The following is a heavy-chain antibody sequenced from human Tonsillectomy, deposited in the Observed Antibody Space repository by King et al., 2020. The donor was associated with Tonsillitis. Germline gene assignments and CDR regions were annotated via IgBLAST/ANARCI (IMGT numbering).Heavy chain of an antibody. CDR1: RFTFSSYG. CDR2: ISYDGIDK. Sequence: VQLVESGGGVVQPGRSLRLSCAASRFTFSSYGMHWVRQAPGKGLEWVAVISYDGIDKYYADSVKGRFTISRDNSKNSLYLQMPSLRPEETAVYYCARDQSPGDSSGYLNYWGQGTLLTVSS. V-gene: IGHV3-30-3*01. CDR3: ARDQSPGDSSGYLNY. D-gene: IGHD3-22*01. J-gene: IGHJ4*02.